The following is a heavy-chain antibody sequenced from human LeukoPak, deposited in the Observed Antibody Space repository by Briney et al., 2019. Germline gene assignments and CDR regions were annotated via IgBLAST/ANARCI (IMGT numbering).Heavy chain of an antibody. CDR1: GGSISSSSYY. Sequence: SETLSLTCTVSGGSISSSSYYWGWIRQPPGKGLEWIGSIYYSGSTYYNPSLKSRVTISVDTSKNQFSLKLSSVTAADTAVYYCARVLVPAANYYYYYMDVWGKGTTVTVPS. D-gene: IGHD2-2*01. J-gene: IGHJ6*03. CDR3: ARVLVPAANYYYYYMDV. V-gene: IGHV4-39*01. CDR2: IYYSGST.